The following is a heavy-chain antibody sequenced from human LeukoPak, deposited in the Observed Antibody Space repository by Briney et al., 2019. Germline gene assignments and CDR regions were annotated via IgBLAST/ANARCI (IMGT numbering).Heavy chain of an antibody. CDR3: ARGAVAVRNAFDI. V-gene: IGHV6-1*01. CDR2: TYYSSKWYN. J-gene: IGHJ3*02. CDR1: GDSVSSNSAA. D-gene: IGHD6-19*01. Sequence: TSQTLSLTCAISGDSVSSNSAAWNWIRQSPSRGLEWLGRTYYSSKWYNDYAVSVKSRITINPDTSKDQFSLQLNSVTPEDTALYYCARGAVAVRNAFDIWGQGTMVTVSS.